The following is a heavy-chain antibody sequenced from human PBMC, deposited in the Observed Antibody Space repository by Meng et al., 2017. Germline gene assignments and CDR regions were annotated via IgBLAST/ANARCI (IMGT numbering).Heavy chain of an antibody. CDR3: ASSRGGPRLDYFHN. CDR2: IAANGDKT. CDR1: GFPFNRYA. V-gene: IGHV3-23*04. Sequence: EVLVVESGGDLVQPGGSLRLSCAASGFPFNRYAMTWVRQAPGKGLQWVSTIAANGDKTYYADSVKGRFTISRDNSKNTLYVQMNSLRAEDTAIYYCASSRGGPRLDYFHNWGQGTLVTVSS. J-gene: IGHJ4*02. D-gene: IGHD6-19*01.